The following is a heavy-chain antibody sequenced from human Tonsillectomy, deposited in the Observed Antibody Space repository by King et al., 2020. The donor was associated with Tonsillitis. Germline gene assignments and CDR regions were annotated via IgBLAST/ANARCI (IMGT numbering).Heavy chain of an antibody. CDR1: GASITSYS. CDR3: ARDWYTIAAAGHWFDP. V-gene: IGHV4-59*01. D-gene: IGHD6-13*01. J-gene: IGHJ5*02. CDR2: IHYSGST. Sequence: VQLQESGPGLVKPSETLSLTCTVSGASITSYSWSWIRQPPGKGLEWIGYIHYSGSTNYNPSLESRVAISLDTSKNQFSLKLTSVTAADTAVYYCARDWYTIAAAGHWFDPWGQGTLVTVSS.